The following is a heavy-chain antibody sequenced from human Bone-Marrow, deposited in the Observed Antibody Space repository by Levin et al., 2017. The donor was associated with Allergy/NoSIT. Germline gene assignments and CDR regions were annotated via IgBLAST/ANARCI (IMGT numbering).Heavy chain of an antibody. J-gene: IGHJ6*02. CDR3: ARDIVVVVAANEETPYYYGMDV. D-gene: IGHD2-15*01. CDR2: IIPIFGTA. Sequence: ASVKVSCKASGGTFSSYAISWVRQAPGQGLEWMGGIIPIFGTANYAQKFQGRVTITADESTSTAYMELSSLRSEDTAVYYCARDIVVVVAANEETPYYYGMDVWGQGTTVTVSS. CDR1: GGTFSSYA. V-gene: IGHV1-69*13.